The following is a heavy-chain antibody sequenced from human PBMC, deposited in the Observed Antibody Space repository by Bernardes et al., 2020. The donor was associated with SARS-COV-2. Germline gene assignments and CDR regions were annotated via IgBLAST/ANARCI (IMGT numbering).Heavy chain of an antibody. CDR1: GFTFSNAW. J-gene: IGHJ6*02. Sequence: GGSLRLSCAASGFTFSNAWMSWVRQAPGKGLEWVGRIKSKTDGGTTDYAAPVKGRFTISRDDSKNTLYLQMNSLKTEDTAVYYCTTDPPLYSGYDYYYYYGMDVWGQGTTVTVSS. CDR2: IKSKTDGGTT. CDR3: TTDPPLYSGYDYYYYYGMDV. V-gene: IGHV3-15*01. D-gene: IGHD5-12*01.